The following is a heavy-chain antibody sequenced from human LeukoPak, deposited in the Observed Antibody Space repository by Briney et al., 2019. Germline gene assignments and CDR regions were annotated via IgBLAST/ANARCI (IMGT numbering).Heavy chain of an antibody. V-gene: IGHV4-59*01. J-gene: IGHJ4*02. D-gene: IGHD1-1*01. CDR2: IYYSRST. CDR3: ARGSTTYDY. CDR1: GGSISSYY. Sequence: SETLSLTCTVSGGSISSYYWSWIRQPPGKGLEWIGYIYYSRSTNYNPSLKSRVTISVDMSKNQFSLKLNSVTAADTAVYYCARGSTTYDYWGQGTLVTVSS.